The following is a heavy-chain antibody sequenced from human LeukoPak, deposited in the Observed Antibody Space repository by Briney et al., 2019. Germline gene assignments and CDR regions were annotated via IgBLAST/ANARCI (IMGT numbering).Heavy chain of an antibody. CDR1: GFTFSSYG. CDR2: IWYGGSNK. CDR3: ARDRDAVFDY. Sequence: GRSLRLSCAASGFTFSSYGMHWVRQAPGKGLEWVAVIWYGGSNKYYADSVKGRFTISRDNSKNTLYLQMNSLRAEDTAVYYCARDRDAVFDYWGQGTLVTVSS. J-gene: IGHJ4*02. D-gene: IGHD2-21*01. V-gene: IGHV3-33*01.